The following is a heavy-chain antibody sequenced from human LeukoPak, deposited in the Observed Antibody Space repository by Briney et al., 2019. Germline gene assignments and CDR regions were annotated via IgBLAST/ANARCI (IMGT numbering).Heavy chain of an antibody. Sequence: GGSLRLSCAASGFTFSSYAMSWVRQAPGRGLEWVSAISGSGGSTYYADSVKGRFTISRDNSKNTLYLQMNSLRAEDTAVYYCARGGAYYSSDYWGQGTLVTVSS. V-gene: IGHV3-23*01. CDR1: GFTFSSYA. CDR2: ISGSGGST. J-gene: IGHJ4*02. D-gene: IGHD3-10*01. CDR3: ARGGAYYSSDY.